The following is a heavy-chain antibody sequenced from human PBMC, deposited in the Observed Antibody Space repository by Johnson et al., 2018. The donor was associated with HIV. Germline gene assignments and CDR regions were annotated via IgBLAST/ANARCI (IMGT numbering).Heavy chain of an antibody. V-gene: IGHV3-30-3*01. CDR3: ARGLQSMTVVVTRGAFDI. J-gene: IGHJ3*02. CDR1: GFTFSSYA. CDR2: ISYDGSNK. Sequence: QVQLVESGGGVVQPGRSLRLSCAASGFTFSSYAMHWVRQAPGKGLEWVAVISYDGSNKYYADSVKGRFTISRDNSKNTLYLQMNSLRAEDTAVYYCARGLQSMTVVVTRGAFDIWGQGTMVTVSS. D-gene: IGHD2-2*01.